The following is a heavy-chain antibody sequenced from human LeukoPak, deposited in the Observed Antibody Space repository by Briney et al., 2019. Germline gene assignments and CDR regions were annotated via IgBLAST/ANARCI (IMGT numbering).Heavy chain of an antibody. Sequence: WETLSLTCTVSGGSISSYYWSWIRQPPGKGLELIGYIYYSGSTNYNPSLKSRVTISVDTSKSQCSLRLSSVTAADTAVYYCARADGYGLDVWGRGTTVIVSS. CDR1: GGSISSYY. V-gene: IGHV4-59*12. J-gene: IGHJ6*02. CDR2: IYYSGST. CDR3: ARADGYGLDV. D-gene: IGHD5-24*01.